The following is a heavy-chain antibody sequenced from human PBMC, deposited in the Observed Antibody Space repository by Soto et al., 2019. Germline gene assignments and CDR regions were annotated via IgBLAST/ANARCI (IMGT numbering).Heavy chain of an antibody. Sequence: SETLSLTFAVYGGSFSGYYWSWIRQPPGKGLEWIGEINHSGSTNYNPSPKSRVTISVDTSKNQFSLKLSSVTAADTAVYYCARGKLSDYVWGSYRYDFDYWGQGTVVTVSS. J-gene: IGHJ4*02. CDR1: GGSFSGYY. CDR3: ARGKLSDYVWGSYRYDFDY. D-gene: IGHD3-16*02. V-gene: IGHV4-34*01. CDR2: INHSGST.